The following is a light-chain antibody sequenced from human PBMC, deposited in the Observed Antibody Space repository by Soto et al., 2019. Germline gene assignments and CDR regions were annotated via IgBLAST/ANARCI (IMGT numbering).Light chain of an antibody. CDR2: AAS. V-gene: IGKV3-15*01. Sequence: EIVMTQSPVTLSVSPGERVTLSCRASQSVSNNLAWYQQKSGQAPRLLIYAASTRVTGIPARFSGSGSGTEFTLTISSLQSEDFAIYYCQQYNNWPPVTFGQGTRLVIK. CDR3: QQYNNWPPVT. CDR1: QSVSNN. J-gene: IGKJ5*01.